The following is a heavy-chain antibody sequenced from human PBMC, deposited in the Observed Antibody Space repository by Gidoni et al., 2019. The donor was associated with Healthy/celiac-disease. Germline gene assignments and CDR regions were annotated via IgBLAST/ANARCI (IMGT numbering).Heavy chain of an antibody. Sequence: QVQLQESGPGLVKPSQTLSLTCTVSGGSIRSGSYYWSWIRQPAGKGREWIGRIYTRGSTNYNPSLKSRVTIAVDTSKNQCSLKLSSGTAADTAVYYCARDKPLYSSTPTYGMDVWGQGTTVTVSS. CDR2: IYTRGST. D-gene: IGHD6-13*01. V-gene: IGHV4-61*02. J-gene: IGHJ6*02. CDR3: ARDKPLYSSTPTYGMDV. CDR1: GGSIRSGSYY.